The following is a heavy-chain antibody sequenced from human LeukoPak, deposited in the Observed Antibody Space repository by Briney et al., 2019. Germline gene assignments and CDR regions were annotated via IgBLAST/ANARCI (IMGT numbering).Heavy chain of an antibody. D-gene: IGHD5-12*01. J-gene: IGHJ4*02. Sequence: SETLSLTCTVSGGSISGYFWTWIRQPAGKELEWIGRVYTSGTTYYNPSLESRVTISLDTFNNQFSLRVTSVTATDTAIYYCARGTEKTRISGYYSFDHWGRGLLVTVSS. CDR3: ARGTEKTRISGYYSFDH. CDR1: GGSISGYF. V-gene: IGHV4-4*07. CDR2: VYTSGTT.